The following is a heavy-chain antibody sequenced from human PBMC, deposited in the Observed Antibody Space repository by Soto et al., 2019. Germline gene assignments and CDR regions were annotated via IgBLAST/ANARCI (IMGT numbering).Heavy chain of an antibody. D-gene: IGHD2-15*01. CDR1: GFTFRIYA. Sequence: HLVESGGGVVQPGRSLRLSCAASGFTFRIYAMHWVRQAPGKGLECVAVISYDGSNKFYRDSVKGRFTISRDNSKNTLYLQINSLRYEDTAVYYCARGDREDIAVVVGARPGEYGVDVWGQGTTVTVSS. CDR2: ISYDGSNK. CDR3: ARGDREDIAVVVGARPGEYGVDV. J-gene: IGHJ6*02. V-gene: IGHV3-30-3*01.